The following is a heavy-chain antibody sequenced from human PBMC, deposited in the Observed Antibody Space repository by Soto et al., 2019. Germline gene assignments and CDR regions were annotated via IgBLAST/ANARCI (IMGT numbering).Heavy chain of an antibody. CDR1: GGSISSYY. Sequence: SETLSLTCTVSGGSISSYYWSWIRQPPGKGLEWIGYIYYSGSTNYNPSLKSRVTISVDTSKNQFSLKLSSVTAADTAVYYCARSSLSGWYTYWGQGTLVTVSS. D-gene: IGHD6-19*01. J-gene: IGHJ4*02. CDR3: ARSSLSGWYTY. V-gene: IGHV4-59*01. CDR2: IYYSGST.